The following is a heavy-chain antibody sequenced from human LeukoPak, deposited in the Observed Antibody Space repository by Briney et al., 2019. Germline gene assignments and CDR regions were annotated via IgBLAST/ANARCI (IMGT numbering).Heavy chain of an antibody. CDR2: INPSGGST. CDR3: ARDSVIYYYDSSGLGDY. CDR1: GYTFTSHY. Sequence: GASVKVSCKASGYTFTSHYMHWVRQAPGQGLEWMGIINPSGGSTSYAQKFQGRDTMTRDTSTSTVYMELSSLRSEDTAVYYCARDSVIYYYDSSGLGDYWGQGTLVTVSS. V-gene: IGHV1-46*01. J-gene: IGHJ4*02. D-gene: IGHD3-22*01.